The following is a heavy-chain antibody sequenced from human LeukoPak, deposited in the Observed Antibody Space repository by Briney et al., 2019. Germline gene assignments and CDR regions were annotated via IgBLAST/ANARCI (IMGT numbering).Heavy chain of an antibody. J-gene: IGHJ4*02. CDR1: GGSISSNAYY. CDR2: IYSSVSP. Sequence: SETLSLTCIVSGGSISSNAYYWGWLRQPPGKGLEYIATIYSSVSPYCNPSLKSRVTISVDTSKNQLSLKLSSVTAADTAVYYCAIVTSYGLIDFWGQGTLVTVSS. D-gene: IGHD3-10*01. V-gene: IGHV4-39*02. CDR3: AIVTSYGLIDF.